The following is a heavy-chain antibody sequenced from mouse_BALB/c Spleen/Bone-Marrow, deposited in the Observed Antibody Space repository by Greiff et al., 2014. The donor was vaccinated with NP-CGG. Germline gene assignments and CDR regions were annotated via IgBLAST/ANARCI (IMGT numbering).Heavy chain of an antibody. CDR1: GFIFSDYY. Sequence: EVHLVESGGGLVKPGGSLKLSCTASGFIFSDYYMYWVRQTPEKRLEWVAAISDGGSYTYYPDSVKGRFTISRDNAKNNLYLQMSSLKSEDTAMYYCARSGEKYGAMDYWGQGISVTVSS. CDR2: ISDGGSYT. CDR3: ARSGEKYGAMDY. V-gene: IGHV5-4*02. D-gene: IGHD1-1*02. J-gene: IGHJ4*01.